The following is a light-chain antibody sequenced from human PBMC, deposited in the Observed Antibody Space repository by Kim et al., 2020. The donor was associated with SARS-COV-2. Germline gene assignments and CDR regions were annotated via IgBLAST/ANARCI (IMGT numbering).Light chain of an antibody. Sequence: DIVMTQSPDFLSVSLGETATINCKSNQSLLDSFTNKNALAWYQQKPGQPPRLLFYWASARDSGVPLRFTARGSGTDFTLIITSLQAEDVAVYYCQQYDTRPDTFGQGTKVDIK. V-gene: IGKV4-1*01. CDR3: QQYDTRPDT. CDR2: WAS. CDR1: QSLLDSFTNKNA. J-gene: IGKJ2*01.